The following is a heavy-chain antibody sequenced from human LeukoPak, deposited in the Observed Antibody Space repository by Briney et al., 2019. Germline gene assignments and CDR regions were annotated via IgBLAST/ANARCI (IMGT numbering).Heavy chain of an antibody. CDR2: IIPIFGAA. Sequence: SVKVSCKASGGTFSSYAISWVRQAPGQGLEWMGGIIPIFGAANYAQKFQGRVTITADESTSTAYMELSSLRSEDTAVYYCAIFEGYCSSTSCYWVPFDPWGQGTLVTVSS. CDR1: GGTFSSYA. CDR3: AIFEGYCSSTSCYWVPFDP. J-gene: IGHJ5*02. D-gene: IGHD2-2*01. V-gene: IGHV1-69*13.